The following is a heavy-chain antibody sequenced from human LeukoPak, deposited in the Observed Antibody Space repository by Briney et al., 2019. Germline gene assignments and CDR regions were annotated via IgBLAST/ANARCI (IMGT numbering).Heavy chain of an antibody. V-gene: IGHV3-23*01. CDR3: SGTQTPQREVDY. J-gene: IGHJ4*02. CDR2: ISGSGGST. CDR1: GCTVKGYA. Sequence: GDSLRLVSAARGCTVKGYAVGRGGRGLRKKKEWVSAISGSGGSTYYADSVKGRFTISRDNSKNTLYLQMNSLRAEDTAVYYCSGTQTPQREVDYWGQGTLVTVSS.